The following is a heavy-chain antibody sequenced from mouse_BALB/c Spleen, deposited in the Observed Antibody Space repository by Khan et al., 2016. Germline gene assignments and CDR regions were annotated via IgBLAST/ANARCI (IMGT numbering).Heavy chain of an antibody. J-gene: IGHJ2*01. D-gene: IGHD1-1*01. CDR1: GYSITSDYA. Sequence: EVELVESGPGLVKPSQSLSLTCTVTGYSITSDYAWNWIRQFPGNKLEWMGYISYSGSTSYNPSLKSRFSITRDTSKNQFFLQLNSVTTDDAATYYCARDYYGSSYFDYWGQGTTLTVSS. CDR3: ARDYYGSSYFDY. CDR2: ISYSGST. V-gene: IGHV3-2*02.